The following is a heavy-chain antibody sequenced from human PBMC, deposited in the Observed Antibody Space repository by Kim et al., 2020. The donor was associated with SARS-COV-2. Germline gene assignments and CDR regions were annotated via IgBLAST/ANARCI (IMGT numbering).Heavy chain of an antibody. CDR3: AKDRGQQQLVLSYFDY. V-gene: IGHV3-23*01. CDR1: GFTFSSYA. J-gene: IGHJ4*02. D-gene: IGHD6-13*01. CDR2: ISGSGGST. Sequence: GVSLRLSCAASGFTFSSYAMSWVRQAPGKGLEWVSSISGSGGSTYYADSVKGRFTISRDNSKNTLYLQMNSLRAEDTAVYYCAKDRGQQQLVLSYFDYWGQGTLVTVSS.